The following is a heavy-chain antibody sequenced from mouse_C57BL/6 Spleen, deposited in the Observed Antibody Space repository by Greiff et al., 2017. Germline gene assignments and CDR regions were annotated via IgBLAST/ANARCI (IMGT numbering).Heavy chain of an antibody. V-gene: IGHV1-81*01. CDR3: ARSTTMITTRFDY. D-gene: IGHD2-4*01. CDR1: GYTFTSYG. Sequence: QVQLKESGAELARPGASVKLSCKASGYTFTSYGISWVKQRTGQGLEWVGAIYPRSGNTYYNEKFKGKATLTADKTSSTAYMELRSLTSEDSAVYFCARSTTMITTRFDYWGQGTTLTVSS. CDR2: IYPRSGNT. J-gene: IGHJ2*01.